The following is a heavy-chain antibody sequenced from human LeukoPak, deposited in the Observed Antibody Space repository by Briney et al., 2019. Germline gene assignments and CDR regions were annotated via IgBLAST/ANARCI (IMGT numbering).Heavy chain of an antibody. Sequence: PGGSLRLSCAASGLTLSSYAMSWVRQAPGKGLEWVSTIDVTTGGSYYADSVKGRFTISRDTFQNTLYLQLNSLRVDDTAIYYCAKVNYYQPYFWGQGTLVTVSS. J-gene: IGHJ4*02. CDR1: GLTLSSYA. V-gene: IGHV3-23*01. CDR2: IDVTTGGS. D-gene: IGHD2-2*01. CDR3: AKVNYYQPYF.